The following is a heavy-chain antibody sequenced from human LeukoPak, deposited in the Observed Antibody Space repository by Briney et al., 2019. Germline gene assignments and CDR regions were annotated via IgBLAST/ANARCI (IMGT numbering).Heavy chain of an antibody. CDR2: IYYSGST. V-gene: IGHV4-59*01. CDR1: GGSISSYY. J-gene: IGHJ4*02. D-gene: IGHD5-24*01. CDR3: ARGRSVDY. Sequence: SETLSLTCTVSGGSISSYYWSWIRQPPGKGLEWIGYIYYSGSTNYNPSLKSRVTISVDTSKNQFSLKLSSVTAADTAVYYCARGRSVDYWGQGTLVTVSS.